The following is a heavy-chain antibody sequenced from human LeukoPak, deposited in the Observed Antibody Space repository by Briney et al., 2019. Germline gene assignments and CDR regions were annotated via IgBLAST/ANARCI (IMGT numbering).Heavy chain of an antibody. CDR2: IYYSGST. J-gene: IGHJ4*02. V-gene: IGHV4-31*03. D-gene: IGHD5-18*01. CDR1: GGSISSGGYY. CDR3: AGAGGGDTAMVTDY. Sequence: PSETLSLTCTVSGGSISSGGYYWSWIRQHPGKGLEWIGYIYYSGSTYYNPSLKSRVTISVDTSKNQFSLKLSSVTAADTAVYYWAGAGGGDTAMVTDYWGQGTLVTVSS.